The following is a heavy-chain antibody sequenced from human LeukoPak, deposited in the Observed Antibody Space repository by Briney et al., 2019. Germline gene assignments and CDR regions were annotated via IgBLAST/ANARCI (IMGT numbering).Heavy chain of an antibody. D-gene: IGHD5-18*01. J-gene: IGHJ4*02. V-gene: IGHV5-51*01. CDR2: IYPGNSDT. Sequence: PGESLKISCKASGYSFTSYWIGWVRQMPGKGLEWMGIIYPGNSDTRYTPSFAAQVNISADKSIGTAYLQWSSLKASDTAMYYCARQVDTAMRVDYWGQGTLVTVSS. CDR3: ARQVDTAMRVDY. CDR1: GYSFTSYW.